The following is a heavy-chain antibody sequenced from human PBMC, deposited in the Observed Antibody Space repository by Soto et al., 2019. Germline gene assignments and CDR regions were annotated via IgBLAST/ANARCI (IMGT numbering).Heavy chain of an antibody. J-gene: IGHJ4*02. D-gene: IGHD3-10*01. CDR3: AKDFDTMVRGVISPFDY. V-gene: IGHV3-23*01. Sequence: EVQLLESGGGLVQPGGSLRLSCAASGFTFSSYAMSWVRQAPGKGLEWVSAISGSGGSTYYADSVKGRFTISRDNSKNTLYLQMSSLRAEDTAVYYCAKDFDTMVRGVISPFDYWGQGTLVTVSS. CDR2: ISGSGGST. CDR1: GFTFSSYA.